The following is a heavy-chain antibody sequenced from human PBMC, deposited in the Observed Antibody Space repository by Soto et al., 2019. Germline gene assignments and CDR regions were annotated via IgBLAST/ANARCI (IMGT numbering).Heavy chain of an antibody. D-gene: IGHD1-1*01. CDR3: ATANWSHHYFDP. J-gene: IGHJ5*02. V-gene: IGHV4-34*01. CDR2: INHSGST. Sequence: SETLSLTCAVYGGSFSGYYWSWLRQPPGKGLEWIGEINHSGSTNYNPPLKSRVTISVDTSKNQFSLKVTSVTAADTAVYYCATANWSHHYFDPWGQGTLVTVSS. CDR1: GGSFSGYY.